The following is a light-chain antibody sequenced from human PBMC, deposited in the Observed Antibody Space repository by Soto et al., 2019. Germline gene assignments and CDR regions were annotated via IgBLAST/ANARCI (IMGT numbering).Light chain of an antibody. CDR3: QQYYSSPLT. CDR1: LTISNNF. V-gene: IGKV3-20*01. CDR2: GAS. Sequence: EIVLTQSPGTLSLSPGEGATLSCRASLTISNNFIAWYQQRAGQAPRLVIYGASTRATGIPDRFSASGSGTDFTLTISRLEPEDFAVYFCQQYYSSPLTFGLGTKVEVK. J-gene: IGKJ1*01.